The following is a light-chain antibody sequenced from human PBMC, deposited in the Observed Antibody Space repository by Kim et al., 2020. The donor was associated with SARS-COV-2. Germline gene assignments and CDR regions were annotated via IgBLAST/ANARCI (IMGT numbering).Light chain of an antibody. CDR3: SSYTSSNTYV. CDR1: SSDVGAYAR. J-gene: IGLJ1*01. CDR2: EVN. Sequence: GQSVTISCTGTSSDVGAYARVSWYQQPPGTAPTLMIYEVNDRPSGVPDRFSGSKSGNTASLTISGLQPEDEADYYCSSYTSSNTYVFGTGTKVTVL. V-gene: IGLV2-18*02.